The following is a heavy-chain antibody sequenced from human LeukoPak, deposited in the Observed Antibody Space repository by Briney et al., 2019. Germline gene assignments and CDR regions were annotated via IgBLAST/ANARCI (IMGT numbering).Heavy chain of an antibody. CDR2: ISSSSSYI. V-gene: IGHV3-21*01. CDR3: ARDYDFWSGYSYNWFDP. CDR1: GFTFSSYS. D-gene: IGHD3-3*01. J-gene: IGHJ5*02. Sequence: PGGSLRLSCAASGFTFSSYSMNWVRQAPGKGPEWVSSISSSSSYIYYADSVKGRFTISRDNAKNSLYLQMNSLRAEDTAVYYCARDYDFWSGYSYNWFDPWGQGTRVTVSS.